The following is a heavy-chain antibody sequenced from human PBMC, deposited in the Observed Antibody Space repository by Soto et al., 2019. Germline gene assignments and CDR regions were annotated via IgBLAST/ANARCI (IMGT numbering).Heavy chain of an antibody. CDR1: GAPINSDY. J-gene: IGHJ5*01. D-gene: IGHD5-12*01. V-gene: IGHV4-59*01. Sequence: SETLSLTCTVSGAPINSDYWSWIRQSPGKGLEWIGYIYHIGSTDYNPPLKSRVTISIDKSKNQFSLNLRSVTAADTAVYFCARFTYKSGFNWFDSWGQGTQVTVS. CDR3: ARFTYKSGFNWFDS. CDR2: IYHIGST.